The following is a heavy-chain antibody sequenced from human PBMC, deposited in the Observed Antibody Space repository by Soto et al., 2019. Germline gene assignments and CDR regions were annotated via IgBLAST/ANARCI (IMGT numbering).Heavy chain of an antibody. J-gene: IGHJ4*02. Sequence: QVQLVESGGGVVQPARSLRLSCATSGFTFSDFGMHWVRQAPGKGLEWVAAISADGSDKYYLGSVQGRFTISRDNTKNALYLQSNSLRTEDTAVYYCAKGTAVARQHFANWGQGTLVTVSS. D-gene: IGHD6-19*01. CDR1: GFTFSDFG. CDR3: AKGTAVARQHFAN. V-gene: IGHV3-30*18. CDR2: ISADGSDK.